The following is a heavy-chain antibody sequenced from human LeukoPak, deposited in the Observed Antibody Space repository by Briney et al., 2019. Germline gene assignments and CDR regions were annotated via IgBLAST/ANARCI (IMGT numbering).Heavy chain of an antibody. V-gene: IGHV1-18*01. CDR2: ISAYNGNT. J-gene: IGHJ6*02. Sequence: ASVKVSCKASGYTFTSYGISWVRQAPGQGLEWMGWISAYNGNTNYAQKLQGRVTMTTDTSTSTAYMELRSPRSDDTAVYYCARDRGYSSGWYGYYGMDVWGQGTTVTVSS. CDR1: GYTFTSYG. D-gene: IGHD6-19*01. CDR3: ARDRGYSSGWYGYYGMDV.